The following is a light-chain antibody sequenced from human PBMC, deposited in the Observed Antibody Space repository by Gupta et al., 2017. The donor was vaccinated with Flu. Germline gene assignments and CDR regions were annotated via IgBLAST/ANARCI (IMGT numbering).Light chain of an antibody. CDR1: QIGLSSSTNKDW. CDR3: QEYYGTVCLR. CDR2: LAS. V-gene: IGKV4-1*01. Sequence: KSSQIGLSSSTNKDWVAWYQQKPGQAPNLLNDLASTWESGVPARFSGSGSGTDFTLTISSLQADDVAADDCQEYYGTVCLRFGEGTKVEIK. J-gene: IGKJ4*02.